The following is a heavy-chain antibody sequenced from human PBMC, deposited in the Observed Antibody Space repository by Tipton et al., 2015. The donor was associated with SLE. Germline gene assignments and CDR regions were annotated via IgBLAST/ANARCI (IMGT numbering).Heavy chain of an antibody. Sequence: LRLSCTVSGGSLSSHYWSWIRQPPGKGLEWIGSIYYSGSTYYNPSPKSRVTISVDTSKNQFSLKLSSVTAADTAVYYCARRKDYYDSSGTNWFDPWGQGTLVTVSS. D-gene: IGHD3-22*01. CDR2: IYYSGST. CDR3: ARRKDYYDSSGTNWFDP. V-gene: IGHV4-39*01. CDR1: GGSLSSHY. J-gene: IGHJ5*02.